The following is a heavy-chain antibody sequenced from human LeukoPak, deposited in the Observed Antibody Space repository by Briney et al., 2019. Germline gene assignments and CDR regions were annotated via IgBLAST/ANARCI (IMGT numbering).Heavy chain of an antibody. CDR3: AAVPGIIIAGYFAS. CDR2: VGSTGGTT. V-gene: IGHV3-23*01. D-gene: IGHD3-10*02. Sequence: GGSLRLSCVASGFTFTSSAMTWVRQAPGKGLEWVSVVGSTGGTTYYADSVKGRFTVSRDNAKNTMILQMNNLRVEDTAVYYCAAVPGIIIAGYFASWGRGTLVAVSA. J-gene: IGHJ4*02. CDR1: GFTFTSSA.